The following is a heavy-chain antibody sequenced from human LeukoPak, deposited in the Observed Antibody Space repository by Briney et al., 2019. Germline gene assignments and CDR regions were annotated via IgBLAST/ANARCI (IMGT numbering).Heavy chain of an antibody. J-gene: IGHJ4*02. D-gene: IGHD5-18*01. V-gene: IGHV4-61*08. CDR1: GGSISSGGYY. CDR3: ARGGYSYDTYFDY. CDR2: IYYSGST. Sequence: PSQTLSLPCTVSGGSISSGGYYWSWIRQHPGKGLEWIGYIYYSGSTNYNPSLKSRVTISVDTSKKQFSLKLSAVTAADTAVYYCARGGYSYDTYFDYWGQGTLVTVSS.